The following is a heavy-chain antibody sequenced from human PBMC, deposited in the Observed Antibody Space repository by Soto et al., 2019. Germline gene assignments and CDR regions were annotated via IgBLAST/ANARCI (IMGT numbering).Heavy chain of an antibody. CDR1: GYTFTSYD. CDR3: ARGSGYQLLLSNYHYMDV. Sequence: QVQLVQSGAEVKKPGASVKVSCKASGYTFTSYDINWVRQATGQGLEWMGWMNPNSGNTGYAQKFQGRVTMTRNTSISTAYMELSSLRSEDTAVYYCARGSGYQLLLSNYHYMDVWGKGTTVTVSS. V-gene: IGHV1-8*01. CDR2: MNPNSGNT. D-gene: IGHD2-2*01. J-gene: IGHJ6*03.